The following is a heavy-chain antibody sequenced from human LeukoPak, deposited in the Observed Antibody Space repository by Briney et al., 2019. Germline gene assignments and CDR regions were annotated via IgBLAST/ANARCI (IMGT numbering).Heavy chain of an antibody. V-gene: IGHV3-53*01. CDR1: GFTVSSNY. CDR2: IYSGGST. CDR3: ARPYGSGSYYRENDAFDI. D-gene: IGHD3-10*01. J-gene: IGHJ3*02. Sequence: GGSLRLSCAASGFTVSSNYMSWVRQAPGKGLEWVSVIYSGGSTYYADSVKGRFTISRDNSKNTLYLQMNSLRAEDTAVYYCARPYGSGSYYRENDAFDIWGQGTMVTVSS.